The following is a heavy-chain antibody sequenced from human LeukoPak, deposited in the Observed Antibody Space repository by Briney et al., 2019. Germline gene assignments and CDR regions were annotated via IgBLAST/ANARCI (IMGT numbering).Heavy chain of an antibody. CDR3: ARGFSSSSPSDY. V-gene: IGHV1-18*01. CDR2: VAPYKGHT. J-gene: IGHJ4*02. Sequence: GASVKVSCKASRYSFTNYGVNWVRQAPGQGLEWVGWVAPYKGHTNYAQKFQGRVTLTTDTSTNTAYMELRSLKSDDTAVYYCARGFSSSSPSDYWGQGTLVTVAS. CDR1: RYSFTNYG. D-gene: IGHD6-6*01.